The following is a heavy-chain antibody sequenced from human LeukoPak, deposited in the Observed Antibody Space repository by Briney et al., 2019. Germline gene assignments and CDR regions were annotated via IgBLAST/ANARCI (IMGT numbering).Heavy chain of an antibody. CDR2: IHSGGTT. V-gene: IGHV4-4*07. D-gene: IGHD3-3*02. J-gene: IGHJ6*03. CDR1: GDSISDDY. CDR3: ARDNGSGYTKGYEHYYYYLDV. Sequence: PSETLSLTCTVSGDSISDDYYTWMRQPAGKGLEWIGRIHSGGTTNYNPSLMSRVTLSIDKSKKHISLRLTSVTAADTALYYCARDNGSGYTKGYEHYYYYLDVWGKGTTVTVSS.